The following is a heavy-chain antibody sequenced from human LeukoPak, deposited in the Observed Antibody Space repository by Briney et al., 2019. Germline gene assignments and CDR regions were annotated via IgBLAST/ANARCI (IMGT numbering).Heavy chain of an antibody. CDR3: AKWGIVVVPAASV. D-gene: IGHD2-2*01. CDR2: ISGSGGST. V-gene: IGHV3-23*01. J-gene: IGHJ6*02. CDR1: GITFGSYA. Sequence: PGASLRLSCAASGITFGSYAMSWVRQAPGKGLEWVSGISGSGGSTYYADSVKGRFTNSRDNSKNTLYLQMNSLRAEDTAVYYCAKWGIVVVPAASVWGQGTTVTVSS.